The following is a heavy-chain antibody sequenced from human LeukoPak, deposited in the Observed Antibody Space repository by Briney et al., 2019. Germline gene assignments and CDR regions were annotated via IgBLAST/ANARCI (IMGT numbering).Heavy chain of an antibody. Sequence: ASVTVSCKASGYTFTGYYMHWVRQAPGQGLEWMGWINPNSGGTNYAQKFQGRVTMTRDTSISTAYMELSRLRSDDTAVYYCARTLFPQDAFDIWGQGTMVTVSS. J-gene: IGHJ3*02. CDR1: GYTFTGYY. CDR3: ARTLFPQDAFDI. CDR2: INPNSGGT. V-gene: IGHV1-2*02.